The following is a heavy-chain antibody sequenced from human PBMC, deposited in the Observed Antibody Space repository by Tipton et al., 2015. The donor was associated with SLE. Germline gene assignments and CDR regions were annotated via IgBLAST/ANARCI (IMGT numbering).Heavy chain of an antibody. J-gene: IGHJ5*02. CDR3: ARLNGVVPSTPEGWFDP. CDR2: IYYSGRI. CDR1: GGSISSSSYY. V-gene: IGHV4-39*02. D-gene: IGHD2-2*01. Sequence: GLVKPSETLSLNCTVSGGSISSSSYYWGWIRQSPVKGLEWLGSIYYSGRIYNNPSLKSRITISVDTSNNHFSLKLSSVTAADTAVYYCARLNGVVPSTPEGWFDPWGQGALVTVSS.